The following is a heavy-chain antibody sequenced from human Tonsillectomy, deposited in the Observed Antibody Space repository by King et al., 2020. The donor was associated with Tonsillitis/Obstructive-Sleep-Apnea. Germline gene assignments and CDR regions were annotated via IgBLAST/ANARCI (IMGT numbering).Heavy chain of an antibody. CDR3: VRRVPYYGMDV. J-gene: IGHJ6*02. CDR1: GFTFSSYE. D-gene: IGHD4/OR15-4a*01. V-gene: IGHV3-48*03. Sequence: VQLVESGGGLVQPGGSLRLSCVTSGFTFSSYEMNWVRQAPGKGLEWVSYISRSDNTIHDADSVKGRFTISRDNAKNSVFLQMNSLRVEDTAVYYCVRRVPYYGMDVWGQGTTVTVSS. CDR2: ISRSDNTI.